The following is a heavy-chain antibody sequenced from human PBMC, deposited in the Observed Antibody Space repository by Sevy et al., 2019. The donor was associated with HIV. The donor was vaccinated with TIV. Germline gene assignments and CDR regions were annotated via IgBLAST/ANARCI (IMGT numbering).Heavy chain of an antibody. CDR3: ARDPVANYYFDY. J-gene: IGHJ4*02. D-gene: IGHD2-15*01. V-gene: IGHV3-21*01. CDR1: GFTFSTYS. CDR2: ISSSSTYI. Sequence: GGSLRLSCAASGFTFSTYSMKWVHQAPGKGLEWVSSISSSSTYIYYADSVKGRFTVSRDNAKNSLYLQMNGLRAEDTAVYYCARDPVANYYFDYWGQGTLVTVSS.